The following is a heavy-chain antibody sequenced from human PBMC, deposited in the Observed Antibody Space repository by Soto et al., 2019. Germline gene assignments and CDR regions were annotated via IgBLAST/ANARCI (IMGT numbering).Heavy chain of an antibody. Sequence: QVQLVESGGGVVQPGRSLRLSCAASGFTFSSYGMHWVRQAPGKGLEWVAVISYDGSNKYYADSVKGRFTISRDNPKNTLYLQMNSLRAEDTAVYYCAKDAPESGFFGVVIIPSYYFDYWGQGTLVTVSS. D-gene: IGHD3-3*01. CDR1: GFTFSSYG. CDR2: ISYDGSNK. J-gene: IGHJ4*02. V-gene: IGHV3-30*18. CDR3: AKDAPESGFFGVVIIPSYYFDY.